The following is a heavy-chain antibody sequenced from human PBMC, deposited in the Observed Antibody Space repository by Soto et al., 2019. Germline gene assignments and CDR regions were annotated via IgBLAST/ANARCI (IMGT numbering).Heavy chain of an antibody. V-gene: IGHV3-30*19. J-gene: IGHJ4*02. CDR2: IRYDGSNK. CDR3: ARDVGGSSYYFY. D-gene: IGHD2-15*01. Sequence: QVQLVESGGGVVQPGRSLRLSCAASGFNFRNYGMHWVRQASGKGLEWVAGIRYDGSNKVYADSVKGRFTISRDNSENTLSLELSSLRAEDTAVYYCARDVGGSSYYFYWGQGTLVTVSS. CDR1: GFNFRNYG.